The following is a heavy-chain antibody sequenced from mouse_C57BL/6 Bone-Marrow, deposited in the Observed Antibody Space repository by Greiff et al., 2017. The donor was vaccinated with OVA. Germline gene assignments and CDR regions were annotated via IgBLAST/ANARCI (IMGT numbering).Heavy chain of an antibody. CDR3: ARHGATVVGEDY. Sequence: EVKLVESGGGLVKPGGSLKLSCAASGFTFSSYTMSWVRQTPEKRLEWVATISGGGGNTYYPDSVKGRFTISRDNAKNTLYLQMSSLRSEDTALYYCARHGATVVGEDYWGQGTSVTVSS. J-gene: IGHJ4*01. CDR2: ISGGGGNT. D-gene: IGHD1-1*01. V-gene: IGHV5-9*01. CDR1: GFTFSSYT.